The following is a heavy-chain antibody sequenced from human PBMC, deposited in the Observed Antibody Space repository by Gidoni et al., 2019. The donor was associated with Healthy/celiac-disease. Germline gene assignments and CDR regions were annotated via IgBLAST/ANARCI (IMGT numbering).Heavy chain of an antibody. J-gene: IGHJ4*02. CDR2: IAYDGSNK. CDR3: ARGGIAAAGTGFDY. D-gene: IGHD6-13*01. V-gene: IGHV3-30-3*01. Sequence: QVQLVESWGGVVQPGRSLRLSCAASGFTFSSYAIHLVRQAPGKGLEWVAVIAYDGSNKYYADSVKGRFTISRDNSKNTLYLQMNSLRAEDTAVYYCARGGIAAAGTGFDYWGQGTLVTVSS. CDR1: GFTFSSYA.